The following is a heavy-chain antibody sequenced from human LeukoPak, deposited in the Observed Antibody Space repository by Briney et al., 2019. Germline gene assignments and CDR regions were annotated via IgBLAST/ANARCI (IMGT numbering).Heavy chain of an antibody. CDR2: IFYNGNT. CDR1: GGSIGGYF. CDR3: ARYSSDHDGRHFEF. D-gene: IGHD2-21*01. Sequence: SETLSLTCTVSGGSIGGYFWSWLRQPPGKGLEWVGWIFYNGNTNYNSSLKSRLTMSVDASKNQFYLKLNSVTAADTAVYHCARYSSDHDGRHFEFWGQGILVTVSS. V-gene: IGHV4-59*01. J-gene: IGHJ4*02.